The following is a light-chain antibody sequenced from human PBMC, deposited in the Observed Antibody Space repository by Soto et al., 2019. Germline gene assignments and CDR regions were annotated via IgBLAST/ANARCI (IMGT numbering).Light chain of an antibody. J-gene: IGLJ1*01. V-gene: IGLV2-14*01. CDR2: DVS. CDR1: SRDVDAYNY. CDR3: GSYTTSSNYV. Sequence: QSALTQSASVPGSPGQSITISCTGTSRDVDAYNYVSWYQQYPGKAPKLMIYDVSNRPSGVSNRFSGSKSGNTASLTISGLQAEDEADYYCGSYTTSSNYVFGTGTKVTVL.